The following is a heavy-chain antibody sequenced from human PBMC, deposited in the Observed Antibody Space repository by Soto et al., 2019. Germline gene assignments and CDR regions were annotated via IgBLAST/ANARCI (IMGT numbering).Heavy chain of an antibody. CDR1: GYTFTGYY. CDR2: INPNSGGT. V-gene: IGHV1-2*04. D-gene: IGHD6-13*01. Sequence: GASVKVSCKASGYTFTGYYMHWVRQAPGQGLEWMGWINPNSGGTNYAQKFQGWVTMTRDTSISTAYMELSRLRSDDTAVYYCARVPRARIAAAGTGYYYYGMDVWGQGTTVTVS. CDR3: ARVPRARIAAAGTGYYYYGMDV. J-gene: IGHJ6*02.